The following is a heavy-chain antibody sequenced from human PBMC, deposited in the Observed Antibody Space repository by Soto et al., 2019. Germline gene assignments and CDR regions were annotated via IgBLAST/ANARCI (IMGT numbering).Heavy chain of an antibody. V-gene: IGHV3-30-3*01. CDR1: GFTFSSYA. D-gene: IGHD6-6*01. J-gene: IGHJ4*02. CDR2: ISYDGSNK. CDR3: ARVRGIAARREYYFDY. Sequence: GGSLRLSCAASGFTFSSYAMHWVRQAPGKGLEWVAVISYDGSNKYYADSVKGRFTISRDNSKNTLYLQMNSLRAEDTAVYYCARVRGIAARREYYFDYWGQGTLVTVSS.